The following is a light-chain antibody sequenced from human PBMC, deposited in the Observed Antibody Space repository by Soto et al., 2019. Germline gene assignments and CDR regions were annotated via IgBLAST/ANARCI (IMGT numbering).Light chain of an antibody. CDR2: GAS. CDR1: QSVSTN. V-gene: IGKV3-15*01. Sequence: EIVMTQSPGTLSLSPGERATLSCRASQSVSTNLAWYQQIPGQAPRLLIYGASTRATGIPARFSGSGSGTEFTLAISSLQSEDFAVYYCQQYNDWPPKFGLGTKVEIK. CDR3: QQYNDWPPK. J-gene: IGKJ1*01.